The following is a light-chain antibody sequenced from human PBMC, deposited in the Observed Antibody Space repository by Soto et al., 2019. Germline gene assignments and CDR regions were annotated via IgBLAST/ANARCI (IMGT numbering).Light chain of an antibody. CDR2: AAS. Sequence: DIQMTQSPSSLSASVGDRVTITCRASQNIRNYLNWYQQRPGKTPNLLVYAASNLRGGVPSRFSGGGSGTDFTLTISSLQPEDFATYYCQQIHSTSSYTFGQGTKVDNK. V-gene: IGKV1-39*01. J-gene: IGKJ2*01. CDR3: QQIHSTSSYT. CDR1: QNIRNY.